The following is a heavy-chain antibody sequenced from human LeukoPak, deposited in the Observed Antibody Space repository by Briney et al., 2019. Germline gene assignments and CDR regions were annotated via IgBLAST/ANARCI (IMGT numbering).Heavy chain of an antibody. CDR1: GFTFSSYT. Sequence: GGSLRLSCAASGFTFSSYTMNWVRQAPGKGLEWVSTVGDSFNKHYSDSVKGRFTISRDNAGNSLYLQMNSLRDEDTAVYYCARDGLHTAHFDYWGQGTLVTVSS. D-gene: IGHD5-18*01. J-gene: IGHJ4*02. V-gene: IGHV3-48*02. CDR3: ARDGLHTAHFDY. CDR2: VGDSFNK.